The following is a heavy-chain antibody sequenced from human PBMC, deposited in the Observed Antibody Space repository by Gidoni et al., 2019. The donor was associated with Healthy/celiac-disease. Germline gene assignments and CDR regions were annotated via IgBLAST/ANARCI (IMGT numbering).Heavy chain of an antibody. Sequence: QVQLVQSGAEVKKPGASVKVSCKASGYTFTGYYMHWVRQAPGQGLEWMGWINPNSGGTNYAQKFQGRVTMTRDTSISTAYMELSRLRSDDTAVYYCARGAEPGIAVAGTGFDYWGQGTLVTVSS. V-gene: IGHV1-2*02. CDR1: GYTFTGYY. D-gene: IGHD6-19*01. J-gene: IGHJ4*02. CDR2: INPNSGGT. CDR3: ARGAEPGIAVAGTGFDY.